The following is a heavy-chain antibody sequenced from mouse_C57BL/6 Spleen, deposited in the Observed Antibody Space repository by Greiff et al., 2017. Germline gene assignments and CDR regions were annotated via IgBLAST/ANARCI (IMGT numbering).Heavy chain of an antibody. D-gene: IGHD1-1*02. V-gene: IGHV1-20*01. CDR1: GYSFTGYF. CDR2: INPYNGDT. Sequence: EVKLLESGPELVKPGDSVKISCKASGYSFTGYFMNWVMQSHGKSLEWIGRINPYNGDTFYNQKFKGKATLTVDKSSSTAHMELRSLTSEDSAVYYCARGGGLMDYWGQGTSVTVSS. J-gene: IGHJ4*01. CDR3: ARGGGLMDY.